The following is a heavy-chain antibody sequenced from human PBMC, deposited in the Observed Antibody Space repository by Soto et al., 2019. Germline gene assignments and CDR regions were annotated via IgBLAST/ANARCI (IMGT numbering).Heavy chain of an antibody. CDR3: ARTESGTFDP. D-gene: IGHD1-7*01. J-gene: IGHJ5*02. CDR2: IYYSGST. V-gene: IGHV4-61*05. CDR1: GGSISSSSYY. Sequence: SETLSLTCTVSGGSISSSSYYWSWIRQPPGKGLEWIGYIYYSGSTNYNPSLKSRVTISVDTSKNQFSLKLSSVTAADTAVYYCARTESGTFDPWGQGTLVTVSS.